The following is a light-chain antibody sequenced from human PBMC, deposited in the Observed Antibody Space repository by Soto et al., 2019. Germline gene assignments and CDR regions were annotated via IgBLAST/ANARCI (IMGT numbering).Light chain of an antibody. CDR1: QGISSY. Sequence: DIQMTQSPSSLSASVGDRVTITCRASQGISSYLAWYQQKPGKAPKLLIYAASTSQSGVPSRFSGGGSGTDLTITISSLQPEDFETFYCQQLNSYPRTFGGGTKVDIK. V-gene: IGKV1-9*01. J-gene: IGKJ4*01. CDR3: QQLNSYPRT. CDR2: AAS.